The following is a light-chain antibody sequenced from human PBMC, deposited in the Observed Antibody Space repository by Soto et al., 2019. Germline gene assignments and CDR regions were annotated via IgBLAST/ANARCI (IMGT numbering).Light chain of an antibody. CDR1: QSVSAL. V-gene: IGKV1-5*03. CDR2: KTF. J-gene: IGKJ1*01. CDR3: QQYKAFPWT. Sequence: DIQMTQSPSTLSASIGDRVTITCRASQSVSALLAWYQQKPGKAPKLLMYKTFTLENGVPSRFSGGGSGTEFTLTVTSLQPDDFATYYCQQYKAFPWTFGNGTKVDI.